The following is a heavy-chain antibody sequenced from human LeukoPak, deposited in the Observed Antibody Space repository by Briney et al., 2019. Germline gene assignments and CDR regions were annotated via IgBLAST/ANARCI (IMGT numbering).Heavy chain of an antibody. CDR3: ARWAAQAFDY. CDR2: IYYSGST. J-gene: IGHJ4*02. CDR1: GGSISSYY. V-gene: IGHV4-59*08. D-gene: IGHD2-15*01. Sequence: PSETLSLTCTVSGGSISSYYWSWIRQPPGKGLEWIGYIYYSGSTNYNPAPKSRVTISADTSKNQFSLKLSSVTAADTAVYYCARWAAQAFDYWGQGTLVTVSS.